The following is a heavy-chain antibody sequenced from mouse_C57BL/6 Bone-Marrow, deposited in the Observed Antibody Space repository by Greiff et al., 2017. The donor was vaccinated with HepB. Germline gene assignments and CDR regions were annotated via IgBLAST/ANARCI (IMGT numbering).Heavy chain of an antibody. V-gene: IGHV5-6*02. CDR2: ISRGGSYT. CDR1: GFTFSSYG. J-gene: IGHJ2*01. D-gene: IGHD3-2*02. Sequence: DVKLVESGGDLVMPGASLKLSCAASGFTFSSYGMSWVRQTPDKRLEWVATISRGGSYTYYPESVKGLFTISRDNAKNTRYLQMSSLKSEDTARYDCERPSGYQYYVGCWGEGTTLTV. CDR3: ERPSGYQYYVGC.